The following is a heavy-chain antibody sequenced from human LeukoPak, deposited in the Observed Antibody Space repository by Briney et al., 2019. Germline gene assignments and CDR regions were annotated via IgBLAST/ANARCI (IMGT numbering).Heavy chain of an antibody. Sequence: GRSLRLSCAASGFTVSSYGMHWVGQARGKGLEWVAVISYDGSNKYYADSVKGRFTISRDNSKNTLYLQMNSLRAEDTAVYYCAKDGASSYYYDSSSYYGFDYWGQGPLVTVSS. J-gene: IGHJ4*02. CDR3: AKDGASSYYYDSSSYYGFDY. CDR1: GFTVSSYG. D-gene: IGHD3-22*01. V-gene: IGHV3-30*18. CDR2: ISYDGSNK.